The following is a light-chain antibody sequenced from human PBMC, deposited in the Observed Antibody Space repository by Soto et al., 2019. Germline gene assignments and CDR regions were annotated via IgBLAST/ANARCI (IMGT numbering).Light chain of an antibody. CDR1: QSLSGS. Sequence: EIVLTQSPATLSLSLGERATLSCRASQSLSGSLAWYQQKPGQAPRLLIYDASTRATGIPARISGSGSGTEFTLTINSLQSEDFAVYYCQQYNHWRTFGQGTKVDIK. CDR2: DAS. V-gene: IGKV3-15*01. J-gene: IGKJ1*01. CDR3: QQYNHWRT.